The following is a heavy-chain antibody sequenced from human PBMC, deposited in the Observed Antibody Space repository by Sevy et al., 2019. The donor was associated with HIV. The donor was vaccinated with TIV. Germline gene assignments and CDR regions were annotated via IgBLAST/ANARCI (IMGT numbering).Heavy chain of an antibody. D-gene: IGHD3-10*01. CDR2: ISAYNGNT. Sequence: ASVKVACKASGYTFTSYGISWVRQAPGQGLEWMGWISAYNGNTNYAQKLQGRVTITTDTSTSTAYMELRSLRSDDTAVYYCAGDLSWFRELLSYYYYYGMDVWGQGTTVTVSS. J-gene: IGHJ6*02. CDR3: AGDLSWFRELLSYYYYYGMDV. CDR1: GYTFTSYG. V-gene: IGHV1-18*01.